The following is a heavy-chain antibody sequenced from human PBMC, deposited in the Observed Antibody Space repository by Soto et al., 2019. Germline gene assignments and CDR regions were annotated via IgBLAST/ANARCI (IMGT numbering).Heavy chain of an antibody. J-gene: IGHJ4*02. Sequence: PSETLSLTCTVSGGSISSGDYYWSWIRQPPGKGLEWIGYIYYSGSTNYNPSLKSRVTISVDTSKNQFSLKLSSVAAADTAVYYCARRYDILTGYSTFDYWGQGTLVTVSS. CDR1: GGSISSGDYY. D-gene: IGHD3-9*01. CDR2: IYYSGST. V-gene: IGHV4-30-4*01. CDR3: ARRYDILTGYSTFDY.